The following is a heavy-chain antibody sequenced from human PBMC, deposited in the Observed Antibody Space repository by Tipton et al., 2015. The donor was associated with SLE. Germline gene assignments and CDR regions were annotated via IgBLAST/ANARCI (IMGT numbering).Heavy chain of an antibody. D-gene: IGHD3-3*01. V-gene: IGHV4-34*01. CDR3: ASADFPGY. J-gene: IGHJ4*02. Sequence: TLSLTCAVYGGSFSGYYWSWIRQPPGKGLEWIGSIYYSGSTYYNPSLKSRVTISVDTSKNQFSLKLSSVTAADTAVYYCASADFPGYWGQGTLVTVSS. CDR1: GGSFSGYY. CDR2: IYYSGST.